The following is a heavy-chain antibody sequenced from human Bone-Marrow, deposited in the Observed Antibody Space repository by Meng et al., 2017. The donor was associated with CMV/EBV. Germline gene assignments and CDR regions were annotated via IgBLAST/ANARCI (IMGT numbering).Heavy chain of an antibody. D-gene: IGHD3-3*01. CDR3: ARDNAIFGVVIPLHYYYGMDV. V-gene: IGHV4-34*01. CDR1: GGSFSGYY. J-gene: IGHJ6*02. CDR2: INHSGST. Sequence: SETLSLTCAVYGGSFSGYYWSWIRQPPGKGLEWIGEINHSGSTNYNPSLKSRVTVSVDTSKNQFSLKLSSVTAADTAVYYCARDNAIFGVVIPLHYYYGMDVWGQGPTVTGSS.